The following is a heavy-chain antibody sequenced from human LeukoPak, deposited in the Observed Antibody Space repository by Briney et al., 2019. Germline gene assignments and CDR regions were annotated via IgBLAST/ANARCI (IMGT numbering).Heavy chain of an antibody. J-gene: IGHJ1*01. CDR1: GYTFTSYY. Sequence: ASVKVSCKASGYTFTSYYMHWVRQAPGQGLEWMGIINPSGGSTSYAQKFQGRDTMTRDTSTSTVYMELSSLRSEDTAVYYCAREPGYDSSGYYSAYFQHWGQGTLVTVSS. V-gene: IGHV1-46*01. D-gene: IGHD3-22*01. CDR3: AREPGYDSSGYYSAYFQH. CDR2: INPSGGST.